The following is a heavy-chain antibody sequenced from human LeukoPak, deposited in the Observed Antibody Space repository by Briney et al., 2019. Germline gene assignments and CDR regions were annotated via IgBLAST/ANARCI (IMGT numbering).Heavy chain of an antibody. J-gene: IGHJ4*02. D-gene: IGHD6-19*01. Sequence: SETLSLTCTVSGGSISSYYWNWIRQSPGKGLEWIGDIYYSGGTNYNPSLKSRVTIPVDTSKNQFSLRLTSVTAADTAVYYCAREGMAVGFARFPIFNYWGQGTLVTVSS. CDR1: GGSISSYY. CDR3: AREGMAVGFARFPIFNY. V-gene: IGHV4-59*01. CDR2: IYYSGGT.